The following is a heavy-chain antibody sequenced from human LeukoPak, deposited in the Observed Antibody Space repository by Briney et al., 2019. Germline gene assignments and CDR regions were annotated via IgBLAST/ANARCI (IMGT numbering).Heavy chain of an antibody. Sequence: PGRSLRLSCAASGFTFSSYGMHWVRQAPGXXXEWVAVISYDGSNKYYADSVKGRFTISRDNSKNTLYLQMNSLRAEDTAVYYCAKDQLVYGDLSYFDYWGQGTLVTVSS. CDR2: ISYDGSNK. D-gene: IGHD4-17*01. CDR3: AKDQLVYGDLSYFDY. CDR1: GFTFSSYG. V-gene: IGHV3-30*18. J-gene: IGHJ4*02.